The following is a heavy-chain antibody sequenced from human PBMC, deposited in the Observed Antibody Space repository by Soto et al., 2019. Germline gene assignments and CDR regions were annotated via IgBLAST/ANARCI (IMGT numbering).Heavy chain of an antibody. D-gene: IGHD5-12*01. CDR2: ISYDGSNK. Sequence: GGSLRLSCAASGFTFSSYAMHWVRQAPGKGLEWVAVISYDGSNKYYADSVKGRFTISRDNSKNTLYLQMNSLRAEDTAVYYCARGVDIVATIQFYFDYWGQGTLVTVSS. V-gene: IGHV3-30-3*01. CDR1: GFTFSSYA. CDR3: ARGVDIVATIQFYFDY. J-gene: IGHJ4*02.